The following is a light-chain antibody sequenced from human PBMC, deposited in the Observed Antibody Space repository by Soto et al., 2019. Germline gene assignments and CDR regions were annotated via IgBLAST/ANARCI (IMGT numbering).Light chain of an antibody. Sequence: QSVLTQPASVSGSPGQSITISCTGTSSDVGSYNLVSWYQQHPGKAPKLMIYEGSKRPSGVSNRFSGSKSGNTASLTISGLHAEDDADYYCCSDAGSRVFGGGTKLTVL. CDR1: SSDVGSYNL. CDR3: CSDAGSRV. V-gene: IGLV2-23*01. J-gene: IGLJ3*02. CDR2: EGS.